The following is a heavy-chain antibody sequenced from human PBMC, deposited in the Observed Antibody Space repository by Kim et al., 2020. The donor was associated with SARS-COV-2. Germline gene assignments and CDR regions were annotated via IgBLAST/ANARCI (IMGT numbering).Heavy chain of an antibody. V-gene: IGHV4-39*01. CDR2: T. CDR3: ARLPVPTPFDY. J-gene: IGHJ4*02. D-gene: IGHD2-2*01. Sequence: TVNNPSLKMRVSVSVGTSKNQFSLKLSSVTAADTAVYYCARLPVPTPFDYWGQGTLVTVSS.